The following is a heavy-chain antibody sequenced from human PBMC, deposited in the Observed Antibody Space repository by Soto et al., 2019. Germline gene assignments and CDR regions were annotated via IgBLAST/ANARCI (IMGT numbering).Heavy chain of an antibody. Sequence: VASVKVSCKTSGYTFTTYGINWVRQAPGQGLEWMGWISGYNGNTNYPQKFQGRVTMTTDTFTSTGYMELRGLRSEDTAVYYCARGAHGSGYAVYWGQGTLVTVSS. D-gene: IGHD3-3*01. CDR3: ARGAHGSGYAVY. J-gene: IGHJ4*02. CDR1: GYTFTTYG. CDR2: ISGYNGNT. V-gene: IGHV1-18*01.